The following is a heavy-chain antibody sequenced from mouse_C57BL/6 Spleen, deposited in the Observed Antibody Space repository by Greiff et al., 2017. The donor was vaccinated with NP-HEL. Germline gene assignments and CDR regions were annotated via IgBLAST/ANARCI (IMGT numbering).Heavy chain of an antibody. CDR2: ISNLAYSI. Sequence: EVKLVESGGGLVQPGGSLKLSCAASGFTFSDYGMAWVRQAPRKGPEWVAFISNLAYSIYYADTVTGRFTISRENAKNTLYLEMSSLRSEDTAMYYCARLGHYDGYFAYWGQGTLVTVSA. J-gene: IGHJ3*01. CDR3: ARLGHYDGYFAY. V-gene: IGHV5-15*01. D-gene: IGHD2-3*01. CDR1: GFTFSDYG.